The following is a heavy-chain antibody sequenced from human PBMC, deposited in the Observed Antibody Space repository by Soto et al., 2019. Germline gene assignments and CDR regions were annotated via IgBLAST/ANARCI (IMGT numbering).Heavy chain of an antibody. D-gene: IGHD2-2*01. CDR2: ISPYSGYT. Sequence: ASVKVSCKGFGYSFMKYGINWVRQAPGQGLEWVGWISPYSGYTHSAQKFHGRLTLTTDTAASTAYRELRILRSADTALYYCAGEASVLIPAAQPSRFDSWGQGPLVTVSS. CDR3: AGEASVLIPAAQPSRFDS. CDR1: GYSFMKYG. V-gene: IGHV1-18*01. J-gene: IGHJ4*02.